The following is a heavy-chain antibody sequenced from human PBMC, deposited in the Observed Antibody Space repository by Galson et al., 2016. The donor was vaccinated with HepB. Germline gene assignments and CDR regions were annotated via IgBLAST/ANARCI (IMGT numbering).Heavy chain of an antibody. CDR3: ATGVTTFEH. CDR2: IDNSGGAI. V-gene: IGHV3-48*02. Sequence: SLRLSCAPSGFIFTTYAMNWVRQAPGKGLEWISYIDNSGGAIYYTDSVRGRFTISRDNAKNSLDLQMNSLRDEDTAVYYCATGVTTFEHWGQGTLVTVSS. D-gene: IGHD2-8*02. CDR1: GFIFTTYA. J-gene: IGHJ4*02.